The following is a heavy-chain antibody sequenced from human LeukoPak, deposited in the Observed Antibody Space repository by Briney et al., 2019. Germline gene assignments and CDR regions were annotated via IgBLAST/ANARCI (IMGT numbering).Heavy chain of an antibody. CDR1: GYIFINYA. CDR2: INVGNGNT. V-gene: IGHV1-3*01. Sequence: ASVKVSCKASGYIFINYAVHWVRQAPGQRHEWMGWINVGNGNTEYSQKFQGRITITRDTSANTVYMELISLRSEDTAVYFCARVYCSSTSCRYYFDYWGQGTLVTVSS. J-gene: IGHJ4*02. D-gene: IGHD2-2*01. CDR3: ARVYCSSTSCRYYFDY.